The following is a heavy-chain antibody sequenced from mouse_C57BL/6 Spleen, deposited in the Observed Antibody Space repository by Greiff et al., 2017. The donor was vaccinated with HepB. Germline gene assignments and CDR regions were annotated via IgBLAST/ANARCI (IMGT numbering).Heavy chain of an antibody. Sequence: DVMLVESGGDLVKPGGSLKLSCAASGFTFSSYGMSWVRQTPDKRLEWVATISSGGSYTYYPDSVKGRFTISRDNAKNTLYLQMSSLKSEDTAMYYCARDYYGSSQSHFDYWGQGTTLTVSS. CDR1: GFTFSSYG. J-gene: IGHJ2*01. CDR3: ARDYYGSSQSHFDY. V-gene: IGHV5-6*02. CDR2: ISSGGSYT. D-gene: IGHD1-1*01.